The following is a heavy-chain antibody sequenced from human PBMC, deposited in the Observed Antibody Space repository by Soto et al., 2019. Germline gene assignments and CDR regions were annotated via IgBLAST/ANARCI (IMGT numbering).Heavy chain of an antibody. V-gene: IGHV1-69*01. CDR3: ARDTLADYYDSSGYYSGYWLDP. CDR1: GGTFSSYA. Sequence: QVQLVQSGAEVKKPGSSVKVSCKASGGTFSSYAISWVRQAPGQGLEWMGGIIPIFGTANYAQKFQGRVTITADESTSTAYMELSSLRSEDMAVYYCARDTLADYYDSSGYYSGYWLDPWGQGTLVTVSS. J-gene: IGHJ5*02. CDR2: IIPIFGTA. D-gene: IGHD3-22*01.